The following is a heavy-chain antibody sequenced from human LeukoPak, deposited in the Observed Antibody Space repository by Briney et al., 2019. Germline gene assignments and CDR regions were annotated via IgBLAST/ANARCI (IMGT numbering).Heavy chain of an antibody. V-gene: IGHV1-24*01. J-gene: IGHJ4*02. D-gene: IGHD4-17*01. CDR3: ATEIVGYGDVHYFDS. Sequence: GASVKVSCEVSVYTLTEISMHWVRQAPGQGLEWMGGFNREDAETIYARSFQGRLTVTEDTSTDTAYMELSSLRSEDTAMYYCATEIVGYGDVHYFDSWGQGTLVTVSS. CDR2: FNREDAET. CDR1: VYTLTEIS.